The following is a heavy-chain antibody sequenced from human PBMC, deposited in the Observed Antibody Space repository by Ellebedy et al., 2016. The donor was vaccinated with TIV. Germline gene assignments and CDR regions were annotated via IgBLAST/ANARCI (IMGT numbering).Heavy chain of an antibody. V-gene: IGHV3-23*01. Sequence: PGGSLRLSCAASGFTFSSFAMSWVRQAPGKGLEWVSTITSSGSKTYYADSVQGRFTISRDNSNNTLYLQMTSLRTEDTAVYYCAKERHPRHPRWMGPTYFDYWGQGTLVAVSS. CDR3: AKERHPRHPRWMGPTYFDY. CDR2: ITSSGSKT. D-gene: IGHD4-23*01. J-gene: IGHJ4*02. CDR1: GFTFSSFA.